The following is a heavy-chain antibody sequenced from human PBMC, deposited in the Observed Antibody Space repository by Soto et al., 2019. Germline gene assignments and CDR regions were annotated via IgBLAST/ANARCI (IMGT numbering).Heavy chain of an antibody. CDR1: GFTFSDHY. CDR2: IRNKVNSYTT. J-gene: IGHJ4*02. Sequence: GGSLRLSCAASGFTFSDHYMDWVRQAPGKGLEWVGRIRNKVNSYTTEYAASVKGRFTVSRDDSNNSLYLQMNSLKTEDTAVYYCARVYSGNYYIDYWGQGTLVTVSS. V-gene: IGHV3-72*01. D-gene: IGHD1-26*01. CDR3: ARVYSGNYYIDY.